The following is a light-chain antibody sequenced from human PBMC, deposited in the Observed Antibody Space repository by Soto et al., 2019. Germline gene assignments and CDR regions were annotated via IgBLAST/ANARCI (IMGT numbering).Light chain of an antibody. Sequence: DIQMTQSPSSLSASVGDRVTITCRASQSISSYLNWYQQKPGKAPKFLIYAASSLQSGVPSGFSGSRSGTDFTLTISSLQPEDFATYYCKQSYNTPLTFGPGTKVDIK. CDR2: AAS. V-gene: IGKV1-39*01. CDR3: KQSYNTPLT. J-gene: IGKJ3*01. CDR1: QSISSY.